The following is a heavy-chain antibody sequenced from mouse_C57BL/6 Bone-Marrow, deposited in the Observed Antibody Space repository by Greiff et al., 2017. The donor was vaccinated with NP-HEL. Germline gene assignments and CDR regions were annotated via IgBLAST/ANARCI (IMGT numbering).Heavy chain of an antibody. V-gene: IGHV2-3*01. J-gene: IGHJ2*01. CDR3: AKRCSSYCFDY. CDR1: GFSLTSYG. CDR2: IWGDGST. Sequence: VKVVESGPGLVAPSQSLSITCTVSGFSLTSYGVSWVRQPPGKGLEWLGVIWGDGSTNYHSALISRLSISKDNSKSQVFLKLNSLQTYDTATYYCAKRCSSYCFDYWGQGTTLTVSS.